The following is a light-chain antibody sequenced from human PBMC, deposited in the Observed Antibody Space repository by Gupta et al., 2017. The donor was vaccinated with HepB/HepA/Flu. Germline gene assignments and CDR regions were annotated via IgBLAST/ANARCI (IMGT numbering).Light chain of an antibody. J-gene: IGKJ1*01. Sequence: DLHSPQSSSSQCVSVGDRVTITCRASQSISSYLNWYQQKPGKAPKLLIYAASSLQGGVPSRFSGSGSGTDFTLTIGSLQPEDFATYYCQQCYSTSWTFGQGTKVEIK. CDR3: QQCYSTSWT. CDR1: QSISSY. V-gene: IGKV1-39*01. CDR2: AAS.